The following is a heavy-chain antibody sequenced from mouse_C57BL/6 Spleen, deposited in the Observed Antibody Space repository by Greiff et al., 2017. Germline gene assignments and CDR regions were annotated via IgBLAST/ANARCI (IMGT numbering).Heavy chain of an antibody. CDR2: INPSSGYT. D-gene: IGHD3-2*02. V-gene: IGHV1-4*01. CDR3: ARGGYGYFDY. CDR1: GYTFTSYT. Sequence: VKLVESGAELARPGASVKMSCKASGYTFTSYTMHWVKQRPGQGLEWIGYINPSSGYTKYNQKFKDKATLTADKSSSTAYMQLSSLTSEDSAVYYCARGGYGYFDYWGQGTTLTVSS. J-gene: IGHJ2*01.